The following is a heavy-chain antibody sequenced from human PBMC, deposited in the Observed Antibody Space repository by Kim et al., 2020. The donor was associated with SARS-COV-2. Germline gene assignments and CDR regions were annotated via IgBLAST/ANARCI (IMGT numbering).Heavy chain of an antibody. Sequence: SETLSLTCTVSGASIDSSDSYWGWIRQPPGMGLVWIGSLYYSGTTYYNPSRKSRGTISADTARNQCSLKMTSATAADTALYYCARHKLRSIWCGALGDCDSGARGTGDAVST. V-gene: IGHV4-39*01. CDR3: ARHKLRSIWCGALGDCDS. CDR2: LYYSGTT. J-gene: IGHJ4*02. CDR1: GASIDSSDSY. D-gene: IGHD3-10*01.